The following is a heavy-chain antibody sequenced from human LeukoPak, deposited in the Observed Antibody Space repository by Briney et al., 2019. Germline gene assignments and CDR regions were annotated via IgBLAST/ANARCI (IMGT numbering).Heavy chain of an antibody. CDR2: IYYSGST. Sequence: PSETLSLTCTVSGGSISSYYWSWIRQPPGKGLEWIGYIYYSGSTNYNPSLKSRVTISVDTSKNQFSLKLSSVTAADTAVYYCVGSLGRTNNWFDPWGQGTLVTVSS. J-gene: IGHJ5*02. CDR3: VGSLGRTNNWFDP. V-gene: IGHV4-59*01. CDR1: GGSISSYY. D-gene: IGHD4/OR15-4a*01.